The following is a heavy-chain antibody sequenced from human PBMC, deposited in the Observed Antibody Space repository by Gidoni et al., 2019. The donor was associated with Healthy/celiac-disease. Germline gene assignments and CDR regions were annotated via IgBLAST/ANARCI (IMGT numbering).Heavy chain of an antibody. CDR2: IYHSGST. Sequence: QVQLQESGPGLVKPSETLSLTCAVPGYSISSGYYWGWIRQPPGKGLEWIGSIYHSGSTYYNPSLKSRVPISVDTSKNQFSLKLSSVTAADTAVYYCARIEDFGPNWFDPWGQGTLVTVSS. D-gene: IGHD3-3*01. J-gene: IGHJ5*02. CDR1: GYSISSGYY. CDR3: ARIEDFGPNWFDP. V-gene: IGHV4-38-2*01.